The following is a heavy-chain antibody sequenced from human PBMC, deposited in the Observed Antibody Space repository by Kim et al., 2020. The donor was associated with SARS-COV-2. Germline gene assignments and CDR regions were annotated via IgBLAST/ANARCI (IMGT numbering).Heavy chain of an antibody. D-gene: IGHD6-13*01. J-gene: IGHJ4*01. CDR2: INHSGST. CDR1: GGSFSGYY. CDR3: ARGRIAAAGRNPTFDY. Sequence: SETLSLTCAVYGGSFSGYYWSWIRQPPGKGLEWIGEINHSGSTNYNPSLKSRVTISVDTSKNQFSLKLSSVTAADTAVYYCARGRIAAAGRNPTFDYWG. V-gene: IGHV4-34*01.